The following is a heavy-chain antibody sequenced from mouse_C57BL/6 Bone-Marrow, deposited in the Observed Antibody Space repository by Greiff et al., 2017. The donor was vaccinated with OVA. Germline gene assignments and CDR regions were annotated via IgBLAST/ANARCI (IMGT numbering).Heavy chain of an antibody. CDR1: VSTFPYSY. D-gene: IGHD1-1*01. CDR3: ARDYYGSSYGYYFDY. V-gene: IGHV1-19*01. CDR2: INPYNGGT. J-gene: IGHJ2*01. Sequence: EVQLQQSGPVLVKPGASVKMSCKASVSTFPYSYLNCLKHSHGKSLSLIGVINPYNGGTSYNQKFKGKATLTVDKSSSTAYMELNSLTAEDAAVYYCARDYYGSSYGYYFDYWGQGTTLTVSS.